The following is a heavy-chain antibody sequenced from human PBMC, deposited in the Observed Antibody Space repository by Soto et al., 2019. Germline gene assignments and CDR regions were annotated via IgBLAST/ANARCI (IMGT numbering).Heavy chain of an antibody. CDR1: GGTFSSYA. J-gene: IGHJ6*02. CDR2: IIPIFGTA. CDR3: AREDRGDYDGFSYYYGMDV. V-gene: IGHV1-69*12. Sequence: QVQLVQSGAEVKKPGSSVKVSCKASGGTFSSYAISWVRQAPGQGLEWMGGIIPIFGTANYAQKFQGRVTITADESTSTAYMARSSLRSEDTAVYYCAREDRGDYDGFSYYYGMDVWGQGTTVTVSS. D-gene: IGHD4-17*01.